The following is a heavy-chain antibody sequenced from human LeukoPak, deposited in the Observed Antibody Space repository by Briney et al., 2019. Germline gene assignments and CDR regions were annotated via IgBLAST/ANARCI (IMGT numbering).Heavy chain of an antibody. D-gene: IGHD1-26*01. J-gene: IGHJ4*02. Sequence: GGSLRLSCAASGFTFSSYGMHWVRQAPSKGLEWVAVIWYDGSNKYYADSVKGRFTISRDNSKNTLYLQMNSLRAEDTAVYYCATRSGGDFDYWGQGTLVTVSS. CDR1: GFTFSSYG. CDR2: IWYDGSNK. CDR3: ATRSGGDFDY. V-gene: IGHV3-33*01.